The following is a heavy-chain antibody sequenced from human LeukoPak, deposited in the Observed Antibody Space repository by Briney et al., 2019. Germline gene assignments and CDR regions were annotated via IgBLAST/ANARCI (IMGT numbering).Heavy chain of an antibody. CDR2: IYYSGST. J-gene: IGHJ5*02. D-gene: IGHD3-22*01. CDR3: ARGYYDSSGYWWFDP. Sequence: SETLSLTCTVSGGSISSSSYYWGWIRQPPGTGLEWIGSIYYSGSTYYNPSLKSRVTISVDTSKNQFSLKLSSVTAADTAVYYCARGYYDSSGYWWFDPWGQGTLVTVSS. CDR1: GGSISSSSYY. V-gene: IGHV4-39*07.